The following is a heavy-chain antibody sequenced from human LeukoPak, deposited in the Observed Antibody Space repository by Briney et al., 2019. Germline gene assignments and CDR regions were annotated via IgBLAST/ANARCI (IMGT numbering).Heavy chain of an antibody. CDR2: IYWNDDK. D-gene: IGHD6-19*01. V-gene: IGHV2-5*01. CDR3: AHAFEQWLVLEGYNWFDP. Sequence: TLSLTCTVSGGSISSGGYYWSWIRQPPGKALEWLALIYWNDDKRYSPSLKSRLTITKDTSKNQVVLTMTNMDPVDTATYYCAHAFEQWLVLEGYNWFDPWGQGTLVTVSS. CDR1: GGSISSGGYY. J-gene: IGHJ5*02.